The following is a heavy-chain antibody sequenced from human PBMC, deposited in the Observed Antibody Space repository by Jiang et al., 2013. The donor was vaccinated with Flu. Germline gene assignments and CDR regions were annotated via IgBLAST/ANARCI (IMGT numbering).Heavy chain of an antibody. D-gene: IGHD3-3*01. CDR3: ARDYDFSFTF. V-gene: IGHV1-18*04. CDR2: INGRDGHA. Sequence: SGAEVKVSCKASGYIFINYGISWVRQAPGQGFEWMGWINGRDGHANYPRKVQGRVTVSRDTSTNTAYMELRNLRSDDTAVYYCARDYDFSFTFWGQGTLVTVSS. CDR1: GYIFINYG. J-gene: IGHJ4*02.